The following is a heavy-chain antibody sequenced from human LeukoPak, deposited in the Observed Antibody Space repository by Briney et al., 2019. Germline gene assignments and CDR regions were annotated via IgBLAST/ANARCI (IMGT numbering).Heavy chain of an antibody. CDR3: ASGSGSYRTPYYYMDV. D-gene: IGHD3-10*01. Sequence: GGSLRLSCAASGFTVSSNYMCWVRQAPGKGLEWVSVIYSGGSTYYADSVKGRFTISRDNSKNTLYLQMNNLRAEDTAVYYCASGSGSYRTPYYYMDVWGKGTTVTVSS. CDR2: IYSGGST. J-gene: IGHJ6*03. V-gene: IGHV3-53*01. CDR1: GFTVSSNY.